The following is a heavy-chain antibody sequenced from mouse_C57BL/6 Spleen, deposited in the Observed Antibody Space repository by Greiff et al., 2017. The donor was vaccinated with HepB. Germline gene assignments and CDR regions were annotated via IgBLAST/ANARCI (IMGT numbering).Heavy chain of an antibody. CDR1: GYTFTSYW. CDR2: IDPSDSYT. CDR3: ARLWDDPYYFDC. J-gene: IGHJ2*01. D-gene: IGHD4-1*01. V-gene: IGHV1-69*01. Sequence: QVHVKQPGAELVMPGASVKLSCKASGYTFTSYWMHWVKQRPGQGLEWIGEIDPSDSYTNYNQKFKGKSTLTVDKSSSTAYMQLSSLTSEDSAVYCCARLWDDPYYFDCWGQGTTLTVSS.